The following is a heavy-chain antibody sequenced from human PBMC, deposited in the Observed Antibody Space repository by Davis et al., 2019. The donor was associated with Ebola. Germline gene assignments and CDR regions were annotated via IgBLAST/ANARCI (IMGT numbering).Heavy chain of an antibody. V-gene: IGHV4-59*01. J-gene: IGHJ5*01. CDR1: GDSISGYY. CDR2: IYYSGRA. Sequence: MPSETLSLTCTVSGDSISGYYWSWIRQTPGKGLEWIGYIYYSGRAEYNPPLQSRVTISVDTSENRFSLKLTSVTPADTAVYFCARHVVGKVAGGSIDSWGRGILVTVSS. D-gene: IGHD1-26*01. CDR3: ARHVVGKVAGGSIDS.